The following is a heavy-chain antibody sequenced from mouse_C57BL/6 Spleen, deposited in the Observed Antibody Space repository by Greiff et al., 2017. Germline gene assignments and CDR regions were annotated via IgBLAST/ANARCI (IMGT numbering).Heavy chain of an antibody. CDR2: IYPRSGNT. J-gene: IGHJ2*01. CDR1: GYTFTSYG. V-gene: IGHV1-81*01. Sequence: LVESGAELARPGASVKLSCKASGYTFTSYGISWVKQRTGQGLEWIGEIYPRSGNTYYNEKFKGKATLTADKSSSTAYMELRSLTSEDSAVYFCARGEDGSSLFDYWGQGTTLTVSS. CDR3: ARGEDGSSLFDY. D-gene: IGHD1-1*01.